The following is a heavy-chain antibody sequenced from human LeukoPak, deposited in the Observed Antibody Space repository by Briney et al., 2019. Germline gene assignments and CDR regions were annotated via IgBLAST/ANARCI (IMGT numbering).Heavy chain of an antibody. CDR3: AKGGSGAPYAEFDY. CDR1: GFTFSSYA. D-gene: IGHD2-2*01. Sequence: PGGSLRLSCAASGFTFSSYAMSWVRQAPGKGLKWVSAISGSGGSTYYADSVKGRFTISRDNSKNTLYLQMNSLRAEDTAVYYCAKGGSGAPYAEFDYWGQGTLVTVSS. CDR2: ISGSGGST. J-gene: IGHJ4*02. V-gene: IGHV3-23*01.